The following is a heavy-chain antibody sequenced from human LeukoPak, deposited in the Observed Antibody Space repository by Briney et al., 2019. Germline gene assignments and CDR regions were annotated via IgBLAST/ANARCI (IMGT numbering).Heavy chain of an antibody. V-gene: IGHV4-34*01. J-gene: IGHJ4*02. Sequence: SETLSLTCAVYGGSFSGYYWSWIRQPPGKGLEWIGEINHSGSTNYNPSLKSRVTISVDTSKNQFSLKLSSVTAADTAVYYCARSSLVDSSSWLFDYWDQGTLVTVSS. CDR3: ARSSLVDSSSWLFDY. CDR2: INHSGST. CDR1: GGSFSGYY. D-gene: IGHD6-13*01.